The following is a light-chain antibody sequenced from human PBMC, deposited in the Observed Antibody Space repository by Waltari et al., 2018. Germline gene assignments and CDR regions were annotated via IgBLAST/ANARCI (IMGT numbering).Light chain of an antibody. V-gene: IGKV4-1*01. CDR1: QSVFYSSYNKND. CDR3: QQYNSYSQWT. J-gene: IGKJ1*01. CDR2: WAS. Sequence: DIVMTQSPDSLSVSLGERATINCKSSQSVFYSSYNKNDLAWYQQKPGQPPKLLIYWASTRESGVPDRFSGSGSGTDFTLTISSLQPDDFATYYCQQYNSYSQWTFGQGTKVEIK.